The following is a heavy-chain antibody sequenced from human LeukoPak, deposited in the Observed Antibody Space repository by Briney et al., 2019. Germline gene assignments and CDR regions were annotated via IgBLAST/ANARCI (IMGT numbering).Heavy chain of an antibody. D-gene: IGHD3-10*01. CDR3: ARFGYYYGSGRGQQTGDY. CDR2: INSDGSST. Sequence: PGGSLRLSCAASGFTFSSYWMHWVRQAPGKGRGCVSRINSDGSSTSYADSVKGRFTISRDNAKTTLYLQMNSLRAEDTAVYYCARFGYYYGSGRGQQTGDYWGQGTLVTVSS. J-gene: IGHJ4*02. V-gene: IGHV3-74*01. CDR1: GFTFSSYW.